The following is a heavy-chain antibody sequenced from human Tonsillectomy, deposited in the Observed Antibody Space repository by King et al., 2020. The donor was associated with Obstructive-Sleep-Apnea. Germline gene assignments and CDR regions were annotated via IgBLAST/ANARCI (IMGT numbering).Heavy chain of an antibody. J-gene: IGHJ4*02. CDR3: ARGDRMGALSKNFDY. V-gene: IGHV4-59*01. Sequence: QLQESGPGLVKPSETLSLTCTVSGGSISSYYWSWIRQPPGKGLEWIGYIYYSGSTNYNPSLKSRVTISVDTSKNQFSLKLSSVTAADTAVYYCARGDRMGALSKNFDYWGQGTLVTVSS. D-gene: IGHD1-26*01. CDR1: GGSISSYY. CDR2: IYYSGST.